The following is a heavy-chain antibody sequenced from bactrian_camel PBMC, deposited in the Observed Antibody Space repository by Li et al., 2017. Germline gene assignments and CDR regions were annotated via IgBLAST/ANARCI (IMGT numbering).Heavy chain of an antibody. D-gene: IGHD2*01. Sequence: HVQLVESGGGSVDPGGSLTLTCKASGDTYGSNCLGWFRSARGKGREGVATITTGTGNTDYANSVKGRFTISQDNAKNTMYLDMTSLKPEDTAMYHCAVYDAYAGRCSFREDYYDYWGPGTQVTVS. J-gene: IGHJ4*01. CDR1: GDTYGSNC. V-gene: IGHV3S1*01. CDR2: ITTGTGNT. CDR3: AVYDAYAGRCSFREDYYDY.